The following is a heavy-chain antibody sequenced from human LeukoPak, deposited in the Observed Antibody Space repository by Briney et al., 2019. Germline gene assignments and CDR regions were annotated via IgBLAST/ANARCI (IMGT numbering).Heavy chain of an antibody. CDR1: GFTFSSYA. D-gene: IGHD3-10*01. V-gene: IGHV3-23*01. CDR3: AKDRYYGSGSYRAYYFDY. Sequence: GGSLRLSCAASGFTFSSYAMSWVRQAPGKGLEWVSAISGSGGSTYYADSVKGRFTISRDNSKNTLYLQMNSLRAEDTAVYYCAKDRYYGSGSYRAYYFDYWGQGTLVTVSS. J-gene: IGHJ4*02. CDR2: ISGSGGST.